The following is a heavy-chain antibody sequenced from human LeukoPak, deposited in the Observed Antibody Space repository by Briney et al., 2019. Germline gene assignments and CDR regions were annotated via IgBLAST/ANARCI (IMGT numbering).Heavy chain of an antibody. Sequence: ASVKVSCKASGYTFTDYYMYWVRQAPGQGLEWMGWINPDSGGTNYAQKFQGRVTMTRDTSISTAYMELSRLRSDDAAVYYCARAGSCSGGSCSDWFDPWGQGTLVTVSS. D-gene: IGHD2-15*01. CDR3: ARAGSCSGGSCSDWFDP. J-gene: IGHJ5*02. CDR1: GYTFTDYY. CDR2: INPDSGGT. V-gene: IGHV1-2*02.